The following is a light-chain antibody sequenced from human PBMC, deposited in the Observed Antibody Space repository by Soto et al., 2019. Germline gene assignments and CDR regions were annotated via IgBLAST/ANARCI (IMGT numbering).Light chain of an antibody. CDR1: QSVSNNY. V-gene: IGKV3-20*01. J-gene: IGKJ5*01. CDR3: QQYGSSSIT. CDR2: GAS. Sequence: EIVLSQSLGTLSLSPGERATLSGRASQSVSNNYLAWYQQKPGQAPRLLIYGASNRATGIPDRFSGSGSGTDFTLTISRLEPEDFAVYYCQQYGSSSITFGNGTRLEIK.